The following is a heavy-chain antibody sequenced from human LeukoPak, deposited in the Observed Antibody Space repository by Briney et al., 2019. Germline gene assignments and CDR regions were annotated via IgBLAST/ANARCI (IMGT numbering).Heavy chain of an antibody. D-gene: IGHD1-26*01. CDR1: GYIFTGYW. CDR2: IYPGDSDT. Sequence: GESLKISCKGSGYIFTGYWVGWVRQMPGKALEWMGIIYPGDSDTRYSPSFQGQVTISADKSISTAYLQWSSLKASDTAMYYCARLDTDKYSGNYYDYFDYWGQGTLVTVSS. V-gene: IGHV5-51*01. CDR3: ARLDTDKYSGNYYDYFDY. J-gene: IGHJ4*02.